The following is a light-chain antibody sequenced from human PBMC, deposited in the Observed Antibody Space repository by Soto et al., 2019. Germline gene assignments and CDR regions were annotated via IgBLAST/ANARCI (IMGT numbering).Light chain of an antibody. CDR1: NSDVGTFYF. CDR3: CSYAGSRV. CDR2: DVT. J-gene: IGLJ3*02. V-gene: IGLV2-11*01. Sequence: QSALTQPRSVSGSPGQSVTISCTGTNSDVGTFYFVSWYQQYPDKGPKLIIYDVTERPSGVPDRFSGSKSGNTASLTISGLQAEDEADYYCCSYAGSRVFGGGTKLTVL.